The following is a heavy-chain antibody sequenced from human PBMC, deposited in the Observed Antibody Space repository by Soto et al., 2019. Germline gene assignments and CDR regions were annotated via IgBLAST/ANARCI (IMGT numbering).Heavy chain of an antibody. V-gene: IGHV3-23*01. D-gene: IGHD3-3*01. J-gene: IGHJ6*02. CDR3: AKGFGSDYYYGMDV. CDR1: GFTFSSYA. CDR2: ISGSGGST. Sequence: EVQLLESGGGLVQPGGSLRLSCAASGFTFSSYAMSWVRQAPGKGLEWVSAISGSGGSTYYADSVKGRFTISGDNSKNTLYLQMNSLRAEDTAVYYCAKGFGSDYYYGMDVWGQGTTVTVSS.